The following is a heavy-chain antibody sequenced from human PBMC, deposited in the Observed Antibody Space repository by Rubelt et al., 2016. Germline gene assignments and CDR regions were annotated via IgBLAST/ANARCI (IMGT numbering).Heavy chain of an antibody. J-gene: IGHJ6*02. D-gene: IGHD3-10*01. V-gene: IGHV4-39*07. Sequence: QVQVQESGPGLVKASETLSLTCSVSGGSIRKDRYYWGWIRQALGKGPEWIGSIFYSGGTYYNPFFMSRVTISVDTSKNQISLNVRSVTAADTAVYYCARDRSYYYGSLQSMDVWGQGTTVTVSS. CDR3: ARDRSYYYGSLQSMDV. CDR1: GGSIRKDRYY. CDR2: IFYSGGT.